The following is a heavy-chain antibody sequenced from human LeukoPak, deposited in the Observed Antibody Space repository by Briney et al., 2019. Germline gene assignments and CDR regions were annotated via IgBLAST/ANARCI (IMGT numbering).Heavy chain of an antibody. CDR1: GFTFSNAW. J-gene: IGHJ4*02. CDR3: ATSPGLGYSSSLTGVDY. Sequence: GGSLRLSCAASGFTFSNAWMSWVRQAPGQGLEWVANINQDGSEKYYLDSAKGRFTISRDNAKSSLFLQMNSLRAEDTAVYYCATSPGLGYSSSLTGVDYWGQGTLVTVSS. D-gene: IGHD6-6*01. CDR2: INQDGSEK. V-gene: IGHV3-7*01.